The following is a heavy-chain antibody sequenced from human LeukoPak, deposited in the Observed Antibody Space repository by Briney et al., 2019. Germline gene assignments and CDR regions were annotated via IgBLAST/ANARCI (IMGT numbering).Heavy chain of an antibody. D-gene: IGHD1-14*01. CDR3: AGPEGKHAY. CDR1: GGSISSGSYY. J-gene: IGHJ4*02. Sequence: PSQTLSLTCTVSGGSISSGSYYWSWIRQSAGKGLEWIGRIYTSGSTNYNPSLKSRVTISGDTSKNQFSLKVISVTAADTAVYYCAGPEGKHAYWGQGILVTVSS. V-gene: IGHV4-61*02. CDR2: IYTSGST.